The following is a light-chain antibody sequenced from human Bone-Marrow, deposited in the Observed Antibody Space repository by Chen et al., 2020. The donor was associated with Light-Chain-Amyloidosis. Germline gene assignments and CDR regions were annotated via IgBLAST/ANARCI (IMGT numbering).Light chain of an antibody. CDR2: RDP. Sequence: SYELTQPPSVSVTPGQTARITCSGDDLPTKYAYWYQQKPGQAPVLVIHRDPERPSRISERFSGSSSGTTATLTISGVQAEAEADYHCQSADSSGTYEVIFGGGTKLTVL. J-gene: IGLJ2*01. CDR3: QSADSSGTYEVI. V-gene: IGLV3-25*03. CDR1: DLPTKY.